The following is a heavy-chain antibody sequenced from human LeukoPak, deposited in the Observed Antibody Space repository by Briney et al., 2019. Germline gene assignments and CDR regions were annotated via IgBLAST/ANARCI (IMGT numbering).Heavy chain of an antibody. Sequence: SETLSVICAVSGGSISSSNWWSWVRQPPGKGLEWIGEIYHSGSTNYNPSLKSRVTISVDKSKNQFSLKLSSVTAADTAVYYCARDLYIAGAFDIWGQGTMVTVSS. V-gene: IGHV4-4*02. D-gene: IGHD6-13*01. CDR1: GGSISSSNW. CDR2: IYHSGST. J-gene: IGHJ3*02. CDR3: ARDLYIAGAFDI.